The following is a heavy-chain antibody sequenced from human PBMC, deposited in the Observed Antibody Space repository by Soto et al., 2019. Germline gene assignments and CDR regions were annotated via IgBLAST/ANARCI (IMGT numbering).Heavy chain of an antibody. J-gene: IGHJ4*02. CDR1: GFSFSTSA. CDR3: ATHYTALLDY. Sequence: GGSLRLSCAASGFSFSTSAIHWVRQAPGKGLEWVSSITRTGDSAYYADSVKGRFTFSRDNSKSTLFLQMNRLRAEDTAIYYCATHYTALLDYWGQGALVTVSS. D-gene: IGHD2-2*02. CDR2: ITRTGDSA. V-gene: IGHV3-23*01.